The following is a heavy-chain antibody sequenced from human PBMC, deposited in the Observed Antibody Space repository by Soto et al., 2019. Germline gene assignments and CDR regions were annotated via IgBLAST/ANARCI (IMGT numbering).Heavy chain of an antibody. J-gene: IGHJ4*02. V-gene: IGHV4-34*01. Sequence: QVQLQQWGAGLLKPSETLSLTCAVNTESFSNYYWSWIRQPPGKGLEWVGEINDSGNTNYSPSLKGRVTISVDTSKNQFSLKLASVTAADTAIYYCVGGRGRLVGFDNWGQGTLVTVSS. CDR3: VGGRGRLVGFDN. CDR2: INDSGNT. CDR1: TESFSNYY. D-gene: IGHD2-8*02.